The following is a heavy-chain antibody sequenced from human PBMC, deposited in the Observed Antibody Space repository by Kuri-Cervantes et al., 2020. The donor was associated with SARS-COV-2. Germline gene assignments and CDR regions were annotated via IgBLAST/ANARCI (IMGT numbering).Heavy chain of an antibody. CDR2: IIPLFGTG. CDR1: GGTFSSYV. V-gene: IGHV1-69*13. D-gene: IGHD2-2*02. Sequence: SVKVSCKASGGTFSSYVINWVRQAPGQGLECMGGIIPLFGTGNYTQNFQGRVTITADESTTAAFMGLSSLRSDDTAVYYCARDLGYCSSTSCYTSELDYWGQGTLVTVSS. CDR3: ARDLGYCSSTSCYTSELDY. J-gene: IGHJ4*02.